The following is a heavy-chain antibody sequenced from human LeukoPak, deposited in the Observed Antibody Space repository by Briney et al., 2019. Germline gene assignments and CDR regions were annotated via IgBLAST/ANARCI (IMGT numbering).Heavy chain of an antibody. J-gene: IGHJ4*02. D-gene: IGHD4-17*01. CDR2: ICWNDDK. Sequence: SGPTLVNPTQTRTLTCSFSGVSLNTPGGGVAWIRQPPGKALEWLAVICWNDDKRYRPSLNSRLTITKDTPKNQVVLTMTDMDPVDTATYYCAQLSRSPSFSMTTVTTFDYWGQGTLVTVSS. V-gene: IGHV2-5*01. CDR3: AQLSRSPSFSMTTVTTFDY. CDR1: GVSLNTPGGG.